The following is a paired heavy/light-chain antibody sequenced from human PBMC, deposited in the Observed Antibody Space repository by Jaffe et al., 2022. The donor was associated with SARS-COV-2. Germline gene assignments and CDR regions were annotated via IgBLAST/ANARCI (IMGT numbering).Light chain of an antibody. J-gene: IGLJ2*01. CDR2: YDT. Sequence: SYALTQSPSMSVAPGQTARITCGGTNIADKSVHWYQQKPGQAPVVVMSYDTDRPSGIPERFSGSNFDNTATLAISRVEAGDEADYYCQVWDSHTDHVVFGGGTKLTVL. CDR1: NIADKS. CDR3: QVWDSHTDHVV. V-gene: IGLV3-21*04.
Heavy chain of an antibody. D-gene: IGHD6-19*01. CDR3: ARPNGTLAGSRRDDPFDI. J-gene: IGHJ3*02. CDR1: GGTFSNYG. Sequence: QVQLVQSGAEVKKPGSSVRVSCKTSGGTFSNYGLSWVRQAPGQGLKWMGGIIPVFGTASYEQTFSDRVRISADDSTKTAYLELSRLTSDDTAVYYCARPNGTLAGSRRDDPFDIWGQGTLVTVSS. CDR2: IIPVFGTA. V-gene: IGHV1-69*01.